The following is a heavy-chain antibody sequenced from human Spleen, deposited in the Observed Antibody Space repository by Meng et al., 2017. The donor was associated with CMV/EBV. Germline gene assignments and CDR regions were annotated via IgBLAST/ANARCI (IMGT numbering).Heavy chain of an antibody. CDR2: ISSFGTTI. CDR3: AHYGSGYYFDY. Sequence: GESLKISCAASGFSFSDSEMDWVRQAPGKGLEWVSYISSFGTTIFYPDSVRGRFTTSRDNTKNLLYLQMNSLRADDTAVYYCAHYGSGYYFDYWGQGTLVTVSS. V-gene: IGHV3-48*03. J-gene: IGHJ4*02. D-gene: IGHD3-10*01. CDR1: GFSFSDSE.